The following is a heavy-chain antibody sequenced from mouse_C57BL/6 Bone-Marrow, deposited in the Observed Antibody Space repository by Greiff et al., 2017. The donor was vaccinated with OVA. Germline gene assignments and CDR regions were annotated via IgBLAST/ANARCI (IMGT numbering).Heavy chain of an antibody. Sequence: VQGVESGPGLVAPSQSLSITCTVSGFSLTSYAISWVRQPPGKGLEWLVVIWTGGGTNYNSALKSRLSISKDNSKSQVFLKMNSLQTDDTARYYCARNWLTGHWYSDVWGTGTTVTVSS. D-gene: IGHD4-1*01. J-gene: IGHJ1*03. CDR1: GFSLTSYA. CDR2: IWTGGGT. CDR3: ARNWLTGHWYSDV. V-gene: IGHV2-9-1*01.